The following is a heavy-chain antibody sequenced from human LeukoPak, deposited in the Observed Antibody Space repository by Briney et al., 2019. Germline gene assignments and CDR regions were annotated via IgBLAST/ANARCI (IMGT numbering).Heavy chain of an antibody. J-gene: IGHJ3*01. D-gene: IGHD1-26*01. V-gene: IGHV1-69*06. Sequence: SVKVSCKASGGTFSSYAISWVRQAPGQGLEWMGGIIPIFGTANYAQKFQGRVTITADKSTNTTYMEITSLTSDDTAVYYCARDAQWELRALDVWGRGTMVIVSS. CDR1: GGTFSSYA. CDR2: IIPIFGTA. CDR3: ARDAQWELRALDV.